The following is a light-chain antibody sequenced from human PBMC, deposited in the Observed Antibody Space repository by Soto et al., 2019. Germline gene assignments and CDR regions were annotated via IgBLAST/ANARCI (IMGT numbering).Light chain of an antibody. V-gene: IGKV3-15*01. J-gene: IGKJ4*01. CDR2: YAS. CDR1: QGVRSH. CDR3: QQYNDWPLT. Sequence: EIVMTQSPATLSVSPGEGATLSCRASQGVRSHLAWYQQQPGQAPRLLIYYASTRATAIPARFSGSGSGTEFTLTISSLQSEDFAVYYCQQYNDWPLTFGGGTKVEIK.